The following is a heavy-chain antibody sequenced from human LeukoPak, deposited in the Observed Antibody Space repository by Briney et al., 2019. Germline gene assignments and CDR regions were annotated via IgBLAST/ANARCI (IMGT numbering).Heavy chain of an antibody. Sequence: GSLRLSCAASGFTVSSNYMSWVRQAPGKGLEWVSVIYSGGRTYYADFVKGRFTISRDNSKNTLFLQMNSLTAEDAAVYYCARDGTDGYNSVYYFDYWGQGTLVTVSS. J-gene: IGHJ4*02. D-gene: IGHD5-24*01. CDR1: GFTVSSNY. V-gene: IGHV3-66*01. CDR2: IYSGGRT. CDR3: ARDGTDGYNSVYYFDY.